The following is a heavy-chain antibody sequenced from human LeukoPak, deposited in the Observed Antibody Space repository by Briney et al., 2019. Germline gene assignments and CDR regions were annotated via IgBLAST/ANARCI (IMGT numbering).Heavy chain of an antibody. CDR1: GYTFTGYY. J-gene: IGHJ4*02. V-gene: IGHV1-2*06. CDR2: INPNSGGT. Sequence: ASVKVSCKASGYTFTGYYMHWVRQAPGQGLEWMGRINPNSGGTNYAQKFQGRVTMTRDTSISTAYMELSRLRSDDTAVYYCARYGFWSGYYEAAGYWGQGTLVTVSS. D-gene: IGHD3-3*01. CDR3: ARYGFWSGYYEAAGY.